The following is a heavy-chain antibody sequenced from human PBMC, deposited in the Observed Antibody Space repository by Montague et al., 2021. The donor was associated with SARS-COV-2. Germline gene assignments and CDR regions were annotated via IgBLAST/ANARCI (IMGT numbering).Heavy chain of an antibody. Sequence: SLRLSCAASGFTFSSYWMSWVRQAPGKGLEWVANIKQDGSEKYYVDSVKGRFTISRGNAKNSLYLQMNSLRAEDTAVYYCARDAIVGWQWLGSTYYGMDVWGQGTTVTVSS. J-gene: IGHJ6*02. CDR2: IKQDGSEK. V-gene: IGHV3-7*01. D-gene: IGHD6-19*01. CDR3: ARDAIVGWQWLGSTYYGMDV. CDR1: GFTFSSYW.